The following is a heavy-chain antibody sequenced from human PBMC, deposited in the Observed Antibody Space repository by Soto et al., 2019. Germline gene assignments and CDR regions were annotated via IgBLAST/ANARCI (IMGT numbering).Heavy chain of an antibody. V-gene: IGHV1-46*01. J-gene: IGHJ3*02. CDR1: GYTFTSYY. CDR2: INPSGGST. Sequence: QVQLVQSGAEVKKPGASVKVSCKASGYTFTSYYMHWVRQAPGQGLEWMGIINPSGGSTSYAQKFQGRVTMTRDTSTSTVYMELSSLRSEDTAVYYCARDGITMVRGGLFDIWGQGTMVTVSS. D-gene: IGHD3-10*01. CDR3: ARDGITMVRGGLFDI.